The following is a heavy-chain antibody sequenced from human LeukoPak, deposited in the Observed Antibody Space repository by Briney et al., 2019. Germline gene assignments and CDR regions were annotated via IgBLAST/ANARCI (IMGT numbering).Heavy chain of an antibody. CDR3: VRQITIKDADAFDI. V-gene: IGHV3-7*01. J-gene: IGHJ3*02. CDR2: IKQDGSEK. Sequence: GGSLKLSCAASGFTFSSYWMSWVRQAPGKGLEWVANIKQDGSEKYYVDSVKGRFTISRDNAKNSLYLQMNSLRAEDTAVYYCVRQITIKDADAFDIWGQGTMVAVSS. D-gene: IGHD3-10*01. CDR1: GFTFSSYW.